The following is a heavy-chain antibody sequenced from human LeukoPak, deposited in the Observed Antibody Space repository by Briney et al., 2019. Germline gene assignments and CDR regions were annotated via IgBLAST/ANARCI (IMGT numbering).Heavy chain of an antibody. V-gene: IGHV1-18*01. CDR2: ISAYNGKT. CDR3: ARGWYYYDSSGYYTDAAWFDP. Sequence: ASVKVSCKASGYTFTSYGISGVRQAPGQGREWMGWISAYNGKTNYAQKLQGRVTMTTDTSPSTAYMELRSLRSDDTAVYYCARGWYYYDSSGYYTDAAWFDPWGQGTLVTVSS. J-gene: IGHJ5*02. CDR1: GYTFTSYG. D-gene: IGHD3-22*01.